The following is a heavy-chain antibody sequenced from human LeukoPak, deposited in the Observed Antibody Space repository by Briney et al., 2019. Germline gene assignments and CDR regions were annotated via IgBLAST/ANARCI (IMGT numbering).Heavy chain of an antibody. J-gene: IGHJ4*02. D-gene: IGHD3-16*02. CDR1: GFTFSSYS. CDR3: ARGFADFVWGSYPSSY. CDR2: ISSSSSYI. Sequence: PGRSLRLSCAASGFTFSSYSMNWVRQAPGKGLEWVSSISSSSSYIYYADSVKGRFTISRDNAKNSLYLQMNSLRAEDTAVYYCARGFADFVWGSYPSSYWGQGILVTVSS. V-gene: IGHV3-21*01.